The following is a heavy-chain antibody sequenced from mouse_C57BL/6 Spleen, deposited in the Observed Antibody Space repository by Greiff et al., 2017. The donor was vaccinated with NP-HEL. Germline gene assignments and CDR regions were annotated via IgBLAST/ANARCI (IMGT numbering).Heavy chain of an antibody. CDR2: INPSNGGT. J-gene: IGHJ4*01. V-gene: IGHV1-53*01. CDR3: ARWDGYYYYAMDY. CDR1: GYTFTSYR. Sequence: VQLQQPGTELVKPGASVKLSCKASGYTFTSYRMHWVKQRPGQGLEWIGNINPSNGGTNYNEKFKSKATLTVDKSSSTAYMQLSSLTSEDSAVYYCARWDGYYYYAMDYWGQGTSVTVSS. D-gene: IGHD2-3*01.